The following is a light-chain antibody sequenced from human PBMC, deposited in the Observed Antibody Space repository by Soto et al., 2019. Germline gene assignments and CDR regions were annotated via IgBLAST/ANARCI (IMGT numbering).Light chain of an antibody. CDR2: NAS. CDR1: QTISSW. CDR3: RQHDNFPWT. Sequence: DIQMTQSPSTLSGSVGDRVTITCRASQTISSWLAWYQQKPGKAPKLLIYNASTLKSGVPSRFSGSGSGTEFTLTISSLQPEDFATYYCRQHDNFPWTFGQGTKVDIK. J-gene: IGKJ1*01. V-gene: IGKV1-5*03.